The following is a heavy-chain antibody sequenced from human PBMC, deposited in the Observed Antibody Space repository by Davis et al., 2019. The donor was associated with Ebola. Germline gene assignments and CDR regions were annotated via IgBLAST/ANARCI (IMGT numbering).Heavy chain of an antibody. Sequence: MPGGSLRLSCAVYGVSFRGYYWSWIRQPPGKGLEWIGEINHSGSTNYNPSLKSRVTITVDTSKNQFSLKLIYVTAADTAVYYCASLVYFGYGMDVWGQGTTVTVSS. D-gene: IGHD3-9*01. CDR3: ASLVYFGYGMDV. CDR2: INHSGST. J-gene: IGHJ6*02. V-gene: IGHV4-34*01. CDR1: GVSFRGYY.